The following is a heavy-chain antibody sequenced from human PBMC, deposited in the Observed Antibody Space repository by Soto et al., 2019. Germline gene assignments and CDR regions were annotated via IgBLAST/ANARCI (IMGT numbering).Heavy chain of an antibody. V-gene: IGHV3-33*01. CDR1: GFTFSSYG. J-gene: IGHJ6*02. CDR3: ARDHRFFGYGPDSVGMDV. Sequence: QPGGSLRLSCAAAGFTFSSYGMHWVRQAPGKGLEWVAVIWYDGSNKYYADSVKGRFTISRDNSKNTLYLQMNSLRAEDTAVYYCARDHRFFGYGPDSVGMDVWGQGTTVTVSS. D-gene: IGHD5-18*01. CDR2: IWYDGSNK.